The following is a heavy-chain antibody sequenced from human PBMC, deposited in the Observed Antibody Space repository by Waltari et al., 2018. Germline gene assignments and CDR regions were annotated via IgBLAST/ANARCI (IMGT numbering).Heavy chain of an antibody. CDR1: GFTFSSYW. D-gene: IGHD3-16*01. J-gene: IGHJ4*02. CDR2: IKEDGSEK. V-gene: IGHV3-7*01. CDR3: ARGGGPFDN. Sequence: EVQLVESGGGLVQPGGSLRLSCAASGFTFSSYWMSWVRQAPGKGLEWVANIKEDGSEKFYVDSLKGRFSISRDNAKNSVSLQMNSLRAEDTAVYYCARGGGPFDNWGQGTLVTVSS.